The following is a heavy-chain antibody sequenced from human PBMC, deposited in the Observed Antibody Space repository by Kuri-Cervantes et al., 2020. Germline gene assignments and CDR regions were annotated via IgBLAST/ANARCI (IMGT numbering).Heavy chain of an antibody. CDR2: IYYSGST. CDR3: ARDSQGWYFDY. CDR1: GGSISSYY. D-gene: IGHD6-19*01. Sequence: GSLRLSCTVSGGSISSYYWSWIRQPPGKGLEWIGYIYYSGSTNYNPSLRSRVTISVDTSKNQFSLKLSSVTAADTAVYYCARDSQGWYFDYWGQGTLVTVSS. V-gene: IGHV4-59*01. J-gene: IGHJ4*02.